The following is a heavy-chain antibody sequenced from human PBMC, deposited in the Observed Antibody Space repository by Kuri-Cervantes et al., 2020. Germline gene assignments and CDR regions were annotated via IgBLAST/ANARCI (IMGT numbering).Heavy chain of an antibody. Sequence: GGSLRLSCAASGFTFSNFGMHWVRQAPGKGLEWVALIWYDGSNKYYADSVKGRFTISRDNSKNTLYLQMNSLRAEDTAVYYCAKDFATVITYYFDYWGQGTLVTVSS. V-gene: IGHV3-30*02. J-gene: IGHJ4*02. D-gene: IGHD4-23*01. CDR2: IWYDGSNK. CDR3: AKDFATVITYYFDY. CDR1: GFTFSNFG.